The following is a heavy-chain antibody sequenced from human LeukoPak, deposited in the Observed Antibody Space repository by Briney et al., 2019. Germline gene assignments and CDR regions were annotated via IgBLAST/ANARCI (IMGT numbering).Heavy chain of an antibody. CDR1: GYTFTTYG. V-gene: IGHV1-18*01. Sequence: GASVKVSCKASGYTFTTYGINWVRQAPGQGLEWMGWISTYDGNTHYAQKLRGRFTVIRDTSTSTAYMELRSLISDDTAVYYCTRDRPRRGPGDHDFWGQGTLVTVSS. CDR2: ISTYDGNT. D-gene: IGHD7-27*01. J-gene: IGHJ4*02. CDR3: TRDRPRRGPGDHDF.